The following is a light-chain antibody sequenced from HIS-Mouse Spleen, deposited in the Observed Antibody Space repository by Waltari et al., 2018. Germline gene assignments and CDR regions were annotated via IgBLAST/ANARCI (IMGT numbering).Light chain of an antibody. CDR3: QQYNNWPGGSWA. J-gene: IGKJ1*01. Sequence: EIVMTQSPATLSVSPGERATLSCRASQSVSSNLAWYQQKPGQAPRLLIYGASTRATGIPARFSGSGSGTEFTLTISSMQSEDFAVYYCQQYNNWPGGSWAFGQGTKVEIK. CDR1: QSVSSN. V-gene: IGKV3-15*01. CDR2: GAS.